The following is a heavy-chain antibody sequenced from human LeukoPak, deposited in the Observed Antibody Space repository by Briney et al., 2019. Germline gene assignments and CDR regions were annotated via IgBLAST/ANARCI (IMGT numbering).Heavy chain of an antibody. J-gene: IGHJ4*02. D-gene: IGHD6-6*01. CDR2: ISSSSSYI. Sequence: GGSLRLSCAASGFTFSSYGMHWVRQAPGKGLEWVSSISSSSSYIYYADSVKGRFTIPRDNAKNSLYLQMNSLRAEDTAVYYCVYFSSPLPWGQGTLVTVSS. V-gene: IGHV3-21*01. CDR1: GFTFSSYG. CDR3: VYFSSPLP.